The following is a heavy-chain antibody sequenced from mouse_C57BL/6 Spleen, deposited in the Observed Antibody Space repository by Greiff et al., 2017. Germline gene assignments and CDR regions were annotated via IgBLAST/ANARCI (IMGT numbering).Heavy chain of an antibody. V-gene: IGHV2-2*01. CDR3: ARPDYYGSSWAY. D-gene: IGHD1-1*01. Sequence: VQLQQSGPGLVQPSQSLSITCTVSGFSLTSYGVPWVRQSPGKGLEWLGVIWSGGSTDSNAAFISRLSISKDNSKSQVFFKMNSLQADDTAIYYCARPDYYGSSWAYWGQGTMVTVAA. CDR2: IWSGGST. J-gene: IGHJ3*01. CDR1: GFSLTSYG.